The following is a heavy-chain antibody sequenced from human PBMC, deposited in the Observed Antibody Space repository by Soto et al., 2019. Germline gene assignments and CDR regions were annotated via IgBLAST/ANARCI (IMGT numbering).Heavy chain of an antibody. D-gene: IGHD2-15*01. Sequence: QVQLVESGGGVVQPGRSLRLSCAASGFTFSSYVMHWVRQAPGKGLEWVAVISYDGNNKYYADSVKGRFTISRDNSKNTLYLPMNSLRGVDTAVYYCARAGCDGGRCYTLVGLRYGMDVWGQGTTVTVSS. V-gene: IGHV3-30-3*01. CDR1: GFTFSSYV. CDR2: ISYDGNNK. J-gene: IGHJ6*02. CDR3: ARAGCDGGRCYTLVGLRYGMDV.